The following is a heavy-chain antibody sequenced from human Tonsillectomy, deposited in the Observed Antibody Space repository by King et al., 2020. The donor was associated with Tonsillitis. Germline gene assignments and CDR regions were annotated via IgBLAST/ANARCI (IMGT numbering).Heavy chain of an antibody. V-gene: IGHV3-9*01. Sequence: VQLVESGGGLVQPGRSLRLSCAASGFTFDDYAMHWVRQAPGKGLEWVSGISWISGSIGYADSVKGRFTISRDNAKNSLYLQMNSLRAEDTALYYCAKVQGRGGGHYYYYYCMDVWGQGTTVTVSS. CDR3: AKVQGRGGGHYYYYYCMDV. CDR2: ISWISGSI. J-gene: IGHJ6*02. CDR1: GFTFDDYA. D-gene: IGHD3-10*01.